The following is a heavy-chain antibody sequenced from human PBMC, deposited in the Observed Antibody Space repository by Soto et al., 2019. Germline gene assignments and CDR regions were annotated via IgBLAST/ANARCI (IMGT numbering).Heavy chain of an antibody. CDR3: TRANWYSEY. CDR2: IYYNGNT. D-gene: IGHD7-27*01. Sequence: ASETPSLPRTVSGGSIRNHYWSWIRQPPGKGLEWIGYIYYNGNTNYNPPLKSRVTMSVDTSKNQISLKLSSVTAADTAVYYCTRANWYSEYWGQGTLVTVSS. V-gene: IGHV4-59*11. CDR1: GGSIRNHY. J-gene: IGHJ4*02.